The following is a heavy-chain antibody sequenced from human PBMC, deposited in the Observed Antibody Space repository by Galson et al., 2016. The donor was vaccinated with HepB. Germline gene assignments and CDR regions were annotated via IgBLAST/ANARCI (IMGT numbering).Heavy chain of an antibody. V-gene: IGHV3-23*01. CDR1: GFTFSTYA. Sequence: SLRLSCAASGFTFSTYAMSWVRQAPGKGLEWVSSIMGSDGRPYYADSGKGRFTISRDNSKNTLYLQMNSLRVEDTAIYYCAKGSLPNGGDFDYWGQGTLVTVSS. J-gene: IGHJ4*02. CDR2: IMGSDGRP. D-gene: IGHD4-17*01. CDR3: AKGSLPNGGDFDY.